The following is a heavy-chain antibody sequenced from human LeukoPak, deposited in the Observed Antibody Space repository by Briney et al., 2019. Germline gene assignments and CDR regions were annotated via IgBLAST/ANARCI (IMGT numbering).Heavy chain of an antibody. CDR3: ASPGATTARAAFDI. Sequence: SETLSLTCTVSGGSISSSSYYWGWIRQPPGKGLEWIGSIYYSGSTYYNPSLKSRVTISVDTSKNQFSLKLSSVTAADTAVHYCASPGATTARAAFDIWGQGTMVTVSS. CDR2: IYYSGST. J-gene: IGHJ3*02. CDR1: GGSISSSSYY. V-gene: IGHV4-39*01. D-gene: IGHD4-17*01.